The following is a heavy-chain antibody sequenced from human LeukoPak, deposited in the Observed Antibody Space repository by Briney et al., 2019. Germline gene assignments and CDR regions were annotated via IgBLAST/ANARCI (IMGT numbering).Heavy chain of an antibody. J-gene: IGHJ6*03. Sequence: GGSLRLSCAASGFTFSSYAMHWVRQAPGKGLEYVSAISSNGGSTYYANSVKGRFTISRDNSKNTLYLQMGSLRAEDMAVYYWGRVGGSYYYYYMDVWGKGTTVTVSS. CDR2: ISSNGGST. CDR1: GFTFSSYA. D-gene: IGHD1-26*01. CDR3: GRVGGSYYYYYMDV. V-gene: IGHV3-64*01.